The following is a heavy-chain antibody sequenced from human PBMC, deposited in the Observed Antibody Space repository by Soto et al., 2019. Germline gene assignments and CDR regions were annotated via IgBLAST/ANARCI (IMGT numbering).Heavy chain of an antibody. D-gene: IGHD3-22*01. CDR2: IKSKTDGGTT. CDR1: GFTFSNAW. CDR3: TTVAYYDSSGYFDAFDI. J-gene: IGHJ3*02. V-gene: IGHV3-15*01. Sequence: NPGGSLRLSCAASGFTFSNAWMSWVRQAPGKGLEWVGRIKSKTDGGTTDYAAPVKGRFTISRDDSKNTLYLQMNSLKTEDTAVYYCTTVAYYDSSGYFDAFDIWGQGTMVTVSS.